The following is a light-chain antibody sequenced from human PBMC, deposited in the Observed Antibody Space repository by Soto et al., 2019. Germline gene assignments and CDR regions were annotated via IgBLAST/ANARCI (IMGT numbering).Light chain of an antibody. Sequence: MTQSPSTLSASVGDRITITCRASQSVSRRLAWYQQKPGQAPRLLMSDSPTGAGGIPARFSGSGSGTEFSLTISGVQSDDSAIYYCQQFGDWPSFGLGTKV. CDR3: QQFGDWPS. J-gene: IGKJ1*01. CDR1: QSVSRR. CDR2: DSP. V-gene: IGKV3-15*01.